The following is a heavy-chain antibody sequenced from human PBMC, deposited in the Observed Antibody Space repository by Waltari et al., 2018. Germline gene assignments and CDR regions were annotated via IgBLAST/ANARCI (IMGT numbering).Heavy chain of an antibody. D-gene: IGHD3-10*02. CDR3: ATYVGASVGTAAFDV. J-gene: IGHJ3*01. CDR1: GGPIRSSRPY. Sequence: LHLQASGPVLVKPSETLSLTCRVPGGPIRSSRPYLGWIRHPPGKGLEWTGSIPYNGATYYNPSLRRRVTISLDTSKNQFSLKLNSVTAADTAVYYCATYVGASVGTAAFDVWGQGTMVTASS. V-gene: IGHV4-39*01. CDR2: IPYNGAT.